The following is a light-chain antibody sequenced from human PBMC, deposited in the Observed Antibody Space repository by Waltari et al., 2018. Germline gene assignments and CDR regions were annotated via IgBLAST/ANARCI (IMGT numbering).Light chain of an antibody. CDR2: GTN. Sequence: QSVLTQPPSVSGAPGQRITISCTGTSPNIGAGYDVHWYLQLPGTAPQHLILGTNNRPSGVPDRFSASKSDTSASLAITGLQAEDEADYYCQSYDSSLSGVLFGGGTKLTVL. CDR3: QSYDSSLSGVL. CDR1: SPNIGAGYD. V-gene: IGLV1-40*01. J-gene: IGLJ2*01.